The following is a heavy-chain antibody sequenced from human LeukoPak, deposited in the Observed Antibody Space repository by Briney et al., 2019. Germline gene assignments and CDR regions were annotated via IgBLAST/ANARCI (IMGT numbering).Heavy chain of an antibody. J-gene: IGHJ4*02. CDR3: ARGQTFGHSYGYAPYFDY. CDR2: INHSGST. CDR1: GGSFSGYY. Sequence: SETLSLTCAVYGGSFSGYYWRWIRQPPGKGLEWIVEINHSGSTNYNPSLKSRVTISVDTSKNQFSLKLSSVTAADTAVYYCARGQTFGHSYGYAPYFDYWGQGTLVTVSS. V-gene: IGHV4-34*01. D-gene: IGHD5-18*01.